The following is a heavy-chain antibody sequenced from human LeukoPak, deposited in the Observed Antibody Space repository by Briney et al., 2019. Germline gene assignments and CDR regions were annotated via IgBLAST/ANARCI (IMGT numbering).Heavy chain of an antibody. J-gene: IGHJ4*02. Sequence: ASVTVSCKASGGTFSSYAISWVRQAPGQGLEWMGGIIPIFGTANYTQKFQGRVTITADKSTSTAYMELSSLRSEDTAVYYCARDLEGYDSSGYYYGRYFDYWGQGTLVTVSS. V-gene: IGHV1-69*06. CDR3: ARDLEGYDSSGYYYGRYFDY. CDR1: GGTFSSYA. D-gene: IGHD3-22*01. CDR2: IIPIFGTA.